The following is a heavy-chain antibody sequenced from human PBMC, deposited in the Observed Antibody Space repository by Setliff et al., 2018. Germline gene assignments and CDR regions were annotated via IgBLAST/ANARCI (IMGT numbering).Heavy chain of an antibody. CDR2: ISCDGTIT. CDR1: GFTFSGSA. Sequence: GGSLRLSCAVSGFTFSGSAVHWVRQTPGKGLEWVAVISCDGTITHYVDSVKGRFSISRDNSQNTLYLQMNSLSPEDTALYYCASSSGGNYEAYFDYWGQGTLVTVSS. D-gene: IGHD2-15*01. V-gene: IGHV3-30*04. CDR3: ASSSGGNYEAYFDY. J-gene: IGHJ4*02.